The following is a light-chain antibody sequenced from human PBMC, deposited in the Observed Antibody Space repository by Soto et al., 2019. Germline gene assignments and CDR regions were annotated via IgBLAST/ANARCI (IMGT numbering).Light chain of an antibody. J-gene: IGKJ5*01. CDR3: QQCGSSST. CDR2: GAS. V-gene: IGKV3-20*01. Sequence: EIVLTQSPGTLSLSPGERATLSCRASQTFSNSFLSWFQQIPGQAPRLLIYGASVRATGIPDRFSGSGSGTDFTLTISRLEPEDFAVYYCQQCGSSSTFGQGTRLENK. CDR1: QTFSNSF.